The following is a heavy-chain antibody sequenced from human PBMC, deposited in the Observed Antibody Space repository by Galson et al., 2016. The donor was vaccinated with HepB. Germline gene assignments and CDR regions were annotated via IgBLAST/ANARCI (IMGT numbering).Heavy chain of an antibody. V-gene: IGHV2-5*01. J-gene: IGHJ3*01. CDR1: GVSLTTRGVG. CDR2: IYWNDDK. CDR3: AYRPGIARKDAYDV. D-gene: IGHD1-14*01. Sequence: PALVKPTQTLTLTCSLSGVSLTTRGVGVGWIRQPPGKALEWLALIYWNDDKRYNPSLKSRLTVTKDTSKNQVGLILTNMDPVDTATYYCAYRPGIARKDAYDVWGPGTMVIVTS.